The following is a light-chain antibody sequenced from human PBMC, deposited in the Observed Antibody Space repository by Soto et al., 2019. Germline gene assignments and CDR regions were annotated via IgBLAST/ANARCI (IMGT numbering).Light chain of an antibody. Sequence: EIVLTQSPATLSLSPGERATLSCRASQSVSSYLAWYQQKPGQAPRLLIYDASNRATGIPDRFSGSGSGTDFTLTISRLEPEDFAVYYCQQRSNWPSITFGQGTRLEIK. CDR2: DAS. J-gene: IGKJ5*01. CDR1: QSVSSY. V-gene: IGKV3-11*01. CDR3: QQRSNWPSIT.